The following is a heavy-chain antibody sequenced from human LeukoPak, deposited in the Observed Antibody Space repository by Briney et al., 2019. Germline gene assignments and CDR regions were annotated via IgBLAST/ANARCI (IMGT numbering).Heavy chain of an antibody. CDR3: AEQIYGSAPY. Sequence: PSETLSLTCAVYGGSFSGYYWSWIRQPPGKGLEWIGEINHSGSTNYNPSLKSRVTISVDTSKNQFSLKLSSVTAADTAVYYCAEQIYGSAPYWGQGTLVTVSS. CDR2: INHSGST. V-gene: IGHV4-34*01. D-gene: IGHD3-10*01. CDR1: GGSFSGYY. J-gene: IGHJ4*02.